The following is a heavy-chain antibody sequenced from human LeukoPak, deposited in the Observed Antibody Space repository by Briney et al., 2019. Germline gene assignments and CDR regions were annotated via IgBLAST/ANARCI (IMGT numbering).Heavy chain of an antibody. D-gene: IGHD3-22*01. CDR3: ARIDSSGPEVGYYFDY. J-gene: IGHJ4*02. Sequence: SETLSLTCTVSGGSISSGDYYWRWIRQPPGKGLEWIGYIYYSGSTYYNPSLKSRVTISVDTSKNQFSLKLSSVTAADTVVYYCARIDSSGPEVGYYFDYWGQGTLVTVSS. V-gene: IGHV4-30-4*08. CDR1: GGSISSGDYY. CDR2: IYYSGST.